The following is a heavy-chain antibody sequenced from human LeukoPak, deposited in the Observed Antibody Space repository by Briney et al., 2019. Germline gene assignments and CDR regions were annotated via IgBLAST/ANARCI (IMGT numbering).Heavy chain of an antibody. V-gene: IGHV4-61*02. CDR2: IYTSGST. CDR3: ASQGARRYYDSSGYYPAEYFQH. CDR1: GGSISSGSYY. Sequence: PSQTLSLTCTVSGGSISSGSYYWSWIRQPAGKGLEWIGRIYTSGSTNYNPSLKSRVTISVDTSKNQFSLKLSSVTAADTAVYYCASQGARRYYDSSGYYPAEYFQHWGQGTLVTVSS. J-gene: IGHJ1*01. D-gene: IGHD3-22*01.